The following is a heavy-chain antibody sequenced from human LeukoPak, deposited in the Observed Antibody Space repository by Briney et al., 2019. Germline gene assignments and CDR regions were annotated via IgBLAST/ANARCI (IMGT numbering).Heavy chain of an antibody. J-gene: IGHJ4*02. Sequence: ASVRVSCKTSGYTFTNLDINWLRQAPGQGLEWMGWMSPNSGDTGYAQKFQGRVSMTRDIFKSTAYMELSSLRSEYTAIYYCASNPPNTGDFYYWGLGTLVTVSS. CDR3: ASNPPNTGDFYY. CDR2: MSPNSGDT. CDR1: GYTFTNLD. V-gene: IGHV1-8*01. D-gene: IGHD1-1*01.